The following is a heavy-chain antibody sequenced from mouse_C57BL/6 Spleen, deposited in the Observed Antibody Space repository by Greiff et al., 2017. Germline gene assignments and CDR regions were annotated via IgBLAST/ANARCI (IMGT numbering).Heavy chain of an antibody. V-gene: IGHV1-42*01. D-gene: IGHD2-1*01. CDR1: GYSFTGYY. Sequence: VHVKQSGPELVKPGASVKISCKASGYSFTGYYMNWVKQSPEKSLEWIGEINPSTGGTTYNQKFKAKATLTVDKSSSTAYMQLKSLTSEDSAVYYCARLGYYGKGFDYWGQGTTLTVSS. CDR2: INPSTGGT. CDR3: ARLGYYGKGFDY. J-gene: IGHJ2*01.